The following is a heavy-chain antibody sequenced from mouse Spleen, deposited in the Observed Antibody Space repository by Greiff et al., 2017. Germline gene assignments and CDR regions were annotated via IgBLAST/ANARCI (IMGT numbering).Heavy chain of an antibody. J-gene: IGHJ2*01. V-gene: IGHV1-26*01. Sequence: EVQLQQSGPELVKPGASVKISCKASGYTFTDYYMNWVKQSHGKSLEWIGDINPNNGGTSYNQKFKGKATLTVDKSSSTAYMELRSLTSEDSAVYYCARNRITTVVATGFDYWGQGTTLTVSS. D-gene: IGHD1-1*01. CDR1: GYTFTDYY. CDR3: ARNRITTVVATGFDY. CDR2: INPNNGGT.